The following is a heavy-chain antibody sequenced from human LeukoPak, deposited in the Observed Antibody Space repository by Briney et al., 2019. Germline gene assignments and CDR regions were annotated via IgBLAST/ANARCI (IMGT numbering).Heavy chain of an antibody. V-gene: IGHV4-4*07. Sequence: SETLSLTCTVSGGSISSYYWSWIRQPAGKGLEWIGRIYTSGSTNYNPSLKSRVTMSVDTSKNQFSLKLSSVTAADTAVYYCASDGSGYYFGAFDIWGQGTMVTVSS. J-gene: IGHJ3*02. CDR2: IYTSGST. D-gene: IGHD3-22*01. CDR1: GGSISSYY. CDR3: ASDGSGYYFGAFDI.